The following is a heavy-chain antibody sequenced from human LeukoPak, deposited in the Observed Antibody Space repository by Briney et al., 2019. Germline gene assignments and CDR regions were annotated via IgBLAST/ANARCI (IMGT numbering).Heavy chain of an antibody. J-gene: IGHJ6*02. CDR2: IRFDGSNK. D-gene: IGHD4-17*01. CDR1: GFTFNSYG. V-gene: IGHV3-30*02. CDR3: AKDLNLYGDYAYYGMDI. Sequence: GGSLRLSCAASGFTFNSYGMHWVRQPPGKGLEWVAFIRFDGSNKYYADSVKGRFTISRDNAKNSLYLQMNSLRAEDTALYYCAKDLNLYGDYAYYGMDIWGQGTTVTVSS.